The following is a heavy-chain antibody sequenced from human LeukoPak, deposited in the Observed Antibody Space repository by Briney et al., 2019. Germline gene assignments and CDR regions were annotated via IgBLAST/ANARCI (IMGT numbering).Heavy chain of an antibody. CDR3: ARLKYSSTWYTD. CDR1: GYNFTSYW. V-gene: IGHV5-10-1*01. CDR2: IDPSDSYT. J-gene: IGHJ4*02. D-gene: IGHD6-13*01. Sequence: GESLKISCKGSGYNFTSYWISWVRQIPGKGLEWMGKIDPSDSYTDYSPSCHGDITISAAKSISTPYLQWSSLKASDTAMYYCARLKYSSTWYTDWGQGSLVTVSS.